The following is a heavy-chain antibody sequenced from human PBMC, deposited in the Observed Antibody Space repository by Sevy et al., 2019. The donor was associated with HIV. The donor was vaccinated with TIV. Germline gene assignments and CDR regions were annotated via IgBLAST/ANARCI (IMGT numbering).Heavy chain of an antibody. D-gene: IGHD1-26*01. CDR2: IRSKANSYAT. V-gene: IGHV3-73*01. CDR3: TRLGSGSSRDY. CDR1: GFTFSGSA. Sequence: GGSLRLSCAASGFTFSGSAMHWVRQASGKGLEWVGRIRSKANSYATAYAALVKGRFTISRDDSKNTAYLQMNSLKTEDTAVYYCTRLGSGSSRDYWGQGTLVTVSS. J-gene: IGHJ4*02.